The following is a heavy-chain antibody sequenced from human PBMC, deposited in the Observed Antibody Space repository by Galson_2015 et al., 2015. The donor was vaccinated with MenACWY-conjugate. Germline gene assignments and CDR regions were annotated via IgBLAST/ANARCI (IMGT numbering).Heavy chain of an antibody. Sequence: SLRLSCAASGFMFRSYWMSWVRQAPGKGLEWVANIKQDGSEKYYVDSVKGRFTISRDSAKNALYLQMNSLRAEDTAVYYCARVYDLWSGYSGYYYGMDVWGQGTTVIVSS. V-gene: IGHV3-7*03. CDR1: GFMFRSYW. CDR3: ARVYDLWSGYSGYYYGMDV. J-gene: IGHJ6*02. CDR2: IKQDGSEK. D-gene: IGHD3-3*01.